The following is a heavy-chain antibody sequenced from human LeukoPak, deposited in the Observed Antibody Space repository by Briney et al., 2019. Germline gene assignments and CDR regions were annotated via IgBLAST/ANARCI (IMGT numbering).Heavy chain of an antibody. V-gene: IGHV3-74*01. CDR2: INTDGSSA. CDR3: ARLGGYCSSTSCYTTFDY. Sequence: GGSLRLSCAASGFTFSSYWMHWVRQAPGKGLVWVSRINTDGSSASYADSVKGRFTISRDNAKNTLYLQMNSLRAEDTAVYYCARLGGYCSSTSCYTTFDYWGQGTLVTVSS. D-gene: IGHD2-2*02. CDR1: GFTFSSYW. J-gene: IGHJ4*02.